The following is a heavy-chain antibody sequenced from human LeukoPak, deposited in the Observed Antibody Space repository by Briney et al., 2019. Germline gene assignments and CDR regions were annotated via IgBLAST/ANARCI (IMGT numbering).Heavy chain of an antibody. CDR1: GGSISSNY. J-gene: IGHJ5*02. CDR3: ARGDIMVRGNWFDP. D-gene: IGHD3-10*01. Sequence: PSETLSLTCSVSGGSISSNYWSWIRQPPGKGLEWIGYIYYSGSTNYNPSLKSRVTISVDTSKNQFSLKLSSVTAADTAVYYCARGDIMVRGNWFDPWGQGTLVTVSS. CDR2: IYYSGST. V-gene: IGHV4-59*01.